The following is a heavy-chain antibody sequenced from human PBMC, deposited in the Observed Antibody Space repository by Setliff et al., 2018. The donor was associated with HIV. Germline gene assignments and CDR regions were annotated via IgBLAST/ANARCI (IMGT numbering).Heavy chain of an antibody. Sequence: GGSLTLSCAVSGLTFSNLWMMWVRQGPGKGPEWVGRIKSKYHGGTADYAASVKGRFTISRDDSKNTVYLQMHGLKIEDTALYYCATDVPYSGGALNNWGQGTVVTVSS. J-gene: IGHJ3*02. V-gene: IGHV3-15*01. CDR1: GLTFSNLW. CDR2: IKSKYHGGTA. D-gene: IGHD2-21*01. CDR3: ATDVPYSGGALNN.